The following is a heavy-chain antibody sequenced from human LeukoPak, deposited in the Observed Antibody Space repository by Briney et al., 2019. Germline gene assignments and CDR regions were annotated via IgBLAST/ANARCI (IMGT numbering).Heavy chain of an antibody. CDR2: IKSKTDGGTT. CDR1: GFTFSNAW. Sequence: PGGSLRLSCAASGFTFSNAWMSWVRQAPGKGLEWVGRIKSKTDGGTTDYAAPVKGRFTISRDDSKNTLYLQMNSLKTEDTAVYYCTTPAYCGGDCYYYFDYWGQGTLVTVSS. V-gene: IGHV3-15*01. D-gene: IGHD2-21*02. J-gene: IGHJ4*02. CDR3: TTPAYCGGDCYYYFDY.